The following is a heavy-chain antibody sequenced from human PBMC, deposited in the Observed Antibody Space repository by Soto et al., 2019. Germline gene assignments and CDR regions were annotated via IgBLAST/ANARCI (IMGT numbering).Heavy chain of an antibody. Sequence: QITLKESGPTLVKPTQNLTLICTVSGFSINTGGVGVGWIRQPPGKAPEWLALLYWNDDGWYSPSLRYRLSVTKDTSKNQVVLTMTHMNPMDTGTYYCAKRRALSNNLFFDPWGQGVLVTVSS. CDR3: AKRRALSNNLFFDP. CDR1: GFSINTGGVG. D-gene: IGHD4-4*01. V-gene: IGHV2-5*01. J-gene: IGHJ5*02. CDR2: LYWNDDG.